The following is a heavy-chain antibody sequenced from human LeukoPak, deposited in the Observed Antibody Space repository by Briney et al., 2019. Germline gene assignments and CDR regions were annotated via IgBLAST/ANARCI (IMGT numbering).Heavy chain of an antibody. CDR3: SRRDCSQSSCFYWYFDL. Sequence: SDPLSLTCTVSGGSISSGRSYWGWIRKPPGKGLVWIGWFYYSGSNWYNPALRSRATIPVDTPKNQFSLRLTSVTAADAAVYYCSRRDCSQSSCFYWYFDLWGRGTLLTVSS. CDR2: FYYSGSN. CDR1: GGSISSGRSY. J-gene: IGHJ2*01. D-gene: IGHD2-2*01. V-gene: IGHV4-39*07.